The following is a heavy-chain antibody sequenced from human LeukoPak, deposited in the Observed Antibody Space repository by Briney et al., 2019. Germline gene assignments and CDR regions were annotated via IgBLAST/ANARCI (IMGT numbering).Heavy chain of an antibody. CDR1: GYSISSGYY. CDR2: IYHSGST. CDR3: ASFLSGSYPDY. J-gene: IGHJ4*02. Sequence: SETLSLTCTVSGYSISSGYYWGWIRQPPGKGLEWIGSIYHSGSTYYNPSLKSRVTISVDTSKNQFSLKLSSVTAADTAVYYCASFLSGSYPDYWGQGTLVTVSS. V-gene: IGHV4-38-2*02. D-gene: IGHD1-26*01.